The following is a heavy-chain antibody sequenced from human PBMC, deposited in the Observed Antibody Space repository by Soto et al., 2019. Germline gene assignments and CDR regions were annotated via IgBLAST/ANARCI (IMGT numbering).Heavy chain of an antibody. D-gene: IGHD6-19*01. Sequence: GASVKVSCKASGYTFTSYGISWVRQAPGQGLEWMGWISAYNGKTNYAQKLQGRVTMTTDTSTSTAYMELRRLRSDDTAVYYCARDISSEAAGYFDYWGQGTLVTVSS. CDR1: GYTFTSYG. CDR2: ISAYNGKT. V-gene: IGHV1-18*01. CDR3: ARDISSEAAGYFDY. J-gene: IGHJ4*02.